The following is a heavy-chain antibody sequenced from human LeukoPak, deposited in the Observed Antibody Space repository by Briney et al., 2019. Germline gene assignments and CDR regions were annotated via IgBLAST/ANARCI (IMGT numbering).Heavy chain of an antibody. CDR1: GFTFSSYW. J-gene: IGHJ4*02. D-gene: IGHD3-22*01. CDR3: AKGSYYDSSGSFYFDY. CDR2: ISGSGDNT. Sequence: PGGSLRLSCAASGFTFSSYWMSWVRQAPGKGLEWVSGISGSGDNTYYADSVKGRFTISRDNSKNTLYVQVNSLGTEDTAAYYCAKGSYYDSSGSFYFDYWSQGTLVTVSS. V-gene: IGHV3-23*01.